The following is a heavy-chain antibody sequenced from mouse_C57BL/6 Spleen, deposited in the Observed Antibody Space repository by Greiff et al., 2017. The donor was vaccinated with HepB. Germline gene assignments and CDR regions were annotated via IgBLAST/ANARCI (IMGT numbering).Heavy chain of an antibody. CDR3: AGDDYDWFAY. Sequence: EVMLVESGGGLVKPGGSLKLSCAASGFTFSDYGIHWVRQAPEKGLEWVAYISSGSSTIYYADTVKGRFTISRDKAKNTLFLQMTSLRSEDTAMYYCAGDDYDWFAYWGQGTLVTVSA. CDR2: ISSGSSTI. V-gene: IGHV5-17*01. J-gene: IGHJ3*01. CDR1: GFTFSDYG. D-gene: IGHD2-4*01.